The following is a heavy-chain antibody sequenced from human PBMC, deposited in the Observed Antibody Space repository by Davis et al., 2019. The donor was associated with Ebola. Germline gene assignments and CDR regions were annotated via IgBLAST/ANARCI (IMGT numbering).Heavy chain of an antibody. J-gene: IGHJ2*01. CDR3: ARGRYGGSRVLWHFDL. V-gene: IGHV4-31*11. D-gene: IGHD4-23*01. Sequence: PSETLSLTCAVSGGSISSGVFYWSWIRQHPGKGLEWIGYIYYSGSTSNNPSLKSRVTISVDTSNNQFSLKLTSVTAADTAVYYCARGRYGGSRVLWHFDLWGRGTLVTVSS. CDR2: IYYSGST. CDR1: GGSISSGVFY.